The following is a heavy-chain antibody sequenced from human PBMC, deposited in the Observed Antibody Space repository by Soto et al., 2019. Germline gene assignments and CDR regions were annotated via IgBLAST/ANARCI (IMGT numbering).Heavy chain of an antibody. CDR1: GYTFTSYG. D-gene: IGHD3-16*01. CDR3: ARGSLYDYMDV. Sequence: GASVKVSCKASGYTFTSYGISWVRQAPGQGLEWMGWMNPNSGNTGYAQKFQGRVTMTRNTSISTAYMELSSLRSEDTAVYYCARGSLYDYMDVWGKGTTVTVSS. V-gene: IGHV1-8*02. CDR2: MNPNSGNT. J-gene: IGHJ6*03.